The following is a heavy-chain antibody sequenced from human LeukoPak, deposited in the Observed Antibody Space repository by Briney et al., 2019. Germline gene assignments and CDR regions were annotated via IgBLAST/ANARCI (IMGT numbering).Heavy chain of an antibody. CDR3: ARDLYDSSGYIFDY. V-gene: IGHV1-69*04. J-gene: IGHJ4*02. D-gene: IGHD3-22*01. CDR1: GGTFSIYT. CDR2: IIPILGIA. Sequence: SVKLSRTSSGGTFSIYTFSWGRHPPARGPEWVGMIIPILGIANYAHKFQGRRTITAEKSTNTPYMELSSRRSEDTAVYYYARDLYDSSGYIFDYWGQGTLVTVSS.